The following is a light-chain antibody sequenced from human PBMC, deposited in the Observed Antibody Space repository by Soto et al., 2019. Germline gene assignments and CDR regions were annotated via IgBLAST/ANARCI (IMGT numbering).Light chain of an antibody. CDR3: AAWDDSLNGWV. J-gene: IGLJ3*02. CDR2: SNN. V-gene: IGLV1-44*01. Sequence: QSVLTHPPSASGTPGQRVTISCSGSRSNIGSNTVNWYQQLPGTAPKLLIYSNNQRPSGLPDRFSDYKSGTSSSLAISGLQSEDEADYYCAAWDDSLNGWVFGGGTKLTVL. CDR1: RSNIGSNT.